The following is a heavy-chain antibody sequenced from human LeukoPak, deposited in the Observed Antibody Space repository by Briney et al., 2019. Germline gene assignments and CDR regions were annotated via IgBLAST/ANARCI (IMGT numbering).Heavy chain of an antibody. D-gene: IGHD2-15*01. CDR3: ARAREAPANVFPDH. Sequence: PGGSLRLSCAASGFTFSRYWMTWVRQSPGKGLEWVANINQDGSEKYYGDSVTGRFTISRDNAENSLFLQMNSLRADDMGVYYCARAREAPANVFPDHWGQGVVVTVSS. V-gene: IGHV3-7*01. J-gene: IGHJ4*02. CDR1: GFTFSRYW. CDR2: INQDGSEK.